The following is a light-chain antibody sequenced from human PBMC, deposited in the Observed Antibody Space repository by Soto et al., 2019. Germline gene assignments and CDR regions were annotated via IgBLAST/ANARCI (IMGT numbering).Light chain of an antibody. CDR1: QSISSY. CDR3: QQSYSTPGYP. J-gene: IGKJ2*01. V-gene: IGKV1-39*01. Sequence: DIQMTQSPSSLSASVGDRVTITCRASQSISSYLYWYQQKAGKTPKLQIYAASSLQSGVPSRFSGSGSGTDLTLTICSLQPEDFSTHYCQQSYSTPGYPFGQGTKLEIK. CDR2: AAS.